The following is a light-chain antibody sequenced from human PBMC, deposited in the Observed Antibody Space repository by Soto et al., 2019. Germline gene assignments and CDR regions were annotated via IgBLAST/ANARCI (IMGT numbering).Light chain of an antibody. CDR2: AAS. Sequence: IQLTQSPSSLSASVGDRVTNTCRASQGISSYLAWYQQISGKAPKLLIYAASTLQSGVPSRFTGSGSGTDFTLTISSLQPEDFATYYCQHLHSYPPTFGGGTKVEIK. V-gene: IGKV1-9*01. J-gene: IGKJ4*01. CDR1: QGISSY. CDR3: QHLHSYPPT.